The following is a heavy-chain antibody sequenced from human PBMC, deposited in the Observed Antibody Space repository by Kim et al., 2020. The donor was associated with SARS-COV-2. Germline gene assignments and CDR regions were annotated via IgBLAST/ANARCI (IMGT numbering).Heavy chain of an antibody. CDR1: GFTFSSYS. CDR3: ARDLSLGITGTGGRGSN. Sequence: GGSLRLSCAASGFTFSSYSMNWVRQAPGKGLEWVSSISSSSSYIYYADSVKGRFTISRDNAKNSLYLQMNSLRAEDTAVYYCARDLSLGITGTGGRGSNWGQGTLVTVSS. D-gene: IGHD1-20*01. CDR2: ISSSSSYI. J-gene: IGHJ4*02. V-gene: IGHV3-21*01.